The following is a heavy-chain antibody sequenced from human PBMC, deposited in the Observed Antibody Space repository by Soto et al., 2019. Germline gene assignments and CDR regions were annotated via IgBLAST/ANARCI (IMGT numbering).Heavy chain of an antibody. V-gene: IGHV3-30*18. D-gene: IGHD2-15*01. Sequence: QVQLVESGGGVVQPGRSLRLSCAASGFTFSSYGMHWVRQAPGKGLEWVAVISYDGSNKYYADSVKGRFTISRDNSKKTLYLQMNGLRAEDTAVYYCAKDFGRVGSGGSWDGMDVWGQGTTVTVSS. CDR1: GFTFSSYG. CDR2: ISYDGSNK. J-gene: IGHJ6*02. CDR3: AKDFGRVGSGGSWDGMDV.